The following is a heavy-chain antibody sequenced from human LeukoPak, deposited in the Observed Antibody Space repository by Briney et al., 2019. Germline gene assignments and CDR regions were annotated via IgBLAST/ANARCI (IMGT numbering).Heavy chain of an antibody. CDR1: GYTFTGYY. D-gene: IGHD3-22*01. Sequence: GASVKVSCKASGYTFTGYYMHWVRQAPGQGLEWMGWINPNSGGTNYAQKFQGRVTMTRDTSISTAYMELSRLRSDDTAVYYCARSRDSSGYYPYYFDYWGQGTLVTVSS. CDR2: INPNSGGT. V-gene: IGHV1-2*02. CDR3: ARSRDSSGYYPYYFDY. J-gene: IGHJ4*02.